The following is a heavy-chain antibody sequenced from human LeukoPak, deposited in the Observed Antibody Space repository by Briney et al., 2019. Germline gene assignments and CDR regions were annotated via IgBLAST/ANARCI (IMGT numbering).Heavy chain of an antibody. Sequence: SETLSLTCTVSGGSISSYYWSWIRQPPGKGLEWIGYIYYSGSTNYNPSLKSRVTISVDTSKNQFSLKLSSVTAADTALYYCASFTNDWFDPWGQGTLVTVSS. CDR1: GGSISSYY. J-gene: IGHJ5*02. CDR3: ASFTNDWFDP. D-gene: IGHD2-8*01. CDR2: IYYSGST. V-gene: IGHV4-59*01.